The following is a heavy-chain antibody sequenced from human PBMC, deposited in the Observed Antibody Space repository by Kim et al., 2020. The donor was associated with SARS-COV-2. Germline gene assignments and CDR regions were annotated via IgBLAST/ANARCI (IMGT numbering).Heavy chain of an antibody. V-gene: IGHV4-59*01. J-gene: IGHJ4*02. Sequence: SETLSLTCTVSGGSISSYYWSWIRQPPGKGLEWIGYIYYSGSTNYNPSLKSRVTISVDTSKNQFSLKLSSVTAADTAVYYCASVSQYGSGSYYFDYWGQGTLVTVSS. D-gene: IGHD3-10*01. CDR3: ASVSQYGSGSYYFDY. CDR2: IYYSGST. CDR1: GGSISSYY.